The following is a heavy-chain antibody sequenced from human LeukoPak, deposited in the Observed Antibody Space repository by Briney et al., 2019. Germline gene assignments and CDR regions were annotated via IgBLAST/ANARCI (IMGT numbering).Heavy chain of an antibody. CDR2: IIPIFGIA. J-gene: IGHJ4*02. CDR1: GGTFSSYA. CDR3: ARRADYGGNLGDY. V-gene: IGHV1-69*15. D-gene: IGHD4-23*01. Sequence: ASVKVSCKASGGTFSSYAISWVRQAPGQGLEWMGRIIPIFGIANYAQKFQGRVTITADESTSTAYMELSSLRSEDTAVYYCARRADYGGNLGDYWGQGTLVTVSS.